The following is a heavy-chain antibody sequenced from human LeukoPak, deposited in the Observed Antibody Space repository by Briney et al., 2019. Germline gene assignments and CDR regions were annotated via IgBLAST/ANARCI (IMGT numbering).Heavy chain of an antibody. CDR2: IIPIFGTA. CDR3: AAHNYYDSSGYYYLDY. D-gene: IGHD3-22*01. CDR1: GGTFSSYA. Sequence: SVKVSCKASGGTFSSYAISWVRQAPGQGLEWMGGIIPIFGTANYAQKFQGRVTITADESTSTAYMELSSLRSEDTAVHYCAAHNYYDSSGYYYLDYWGQGTLVTVSS. J-gene: IGHJ4*02. V-gene: IGHV1-69*01.